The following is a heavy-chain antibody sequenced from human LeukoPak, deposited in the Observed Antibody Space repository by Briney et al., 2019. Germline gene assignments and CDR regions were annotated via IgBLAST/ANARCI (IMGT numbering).Heavy chain of an antibody. V-gene: IGHV3-30-3*01. Sequence: GGSLRLSCAASGFTFSSYAMHWVRQAPGKGLEWVAVISYDGSNKYYADSVKGRFTISRDNSKNTLYLQMNSLRAEDTAVYYCARDYGDLRFLEWLLSRGYWGQGTLVTVSS. CDR1: GFTFSSYA. D-gene: IGHD3-3*01. CDR2: ISYDGSNK. J-gene: IGHJ4*02. CDR3: ARDYGDLRFLEWLLSRGY.